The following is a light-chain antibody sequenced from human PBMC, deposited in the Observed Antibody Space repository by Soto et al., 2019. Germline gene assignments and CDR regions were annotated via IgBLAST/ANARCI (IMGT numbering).Light chain of an antibody. V-gene: IGKV1-39*01. Sequence: DIQMTQSPSALSASVGDRVTITCRASQSISRYLNLYQQKPGKAPEPLIYAASSLQSGVPSRFSGSGSGTDFTLTISNLQPEDFATYFCQQTYSTLFTFGPGTKVEIK. CDR1: QSISRY. CDR2: AAS. CDR3: QQTYSTLFT. J-gene: IGKJ3*01.